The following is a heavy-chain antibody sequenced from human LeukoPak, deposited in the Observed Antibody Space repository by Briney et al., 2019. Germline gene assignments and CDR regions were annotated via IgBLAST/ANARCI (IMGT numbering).Heavy chain of an antibody. V-gene: IGHV3-48*01. CDR3: ARDLTYYDILTGSCGMDV. D-gene: IGHD3-9*01. CDR2: ISSSSSTI. J-gene: IGHJ6*02. Sequence: GGSLRLSCAASGFTFSSYSMNWVRQAPGKGLEWVSYISSSSSTIYYADSVKGRFTISRDNAKNSLYLQMNSLRAEDTAVYYCARDLTYYDILTGSCGMDVWGQGTTVTVSS. CDR1: GFTFSSYS.